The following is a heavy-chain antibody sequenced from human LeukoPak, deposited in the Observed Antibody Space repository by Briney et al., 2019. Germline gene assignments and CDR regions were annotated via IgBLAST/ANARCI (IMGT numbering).Heavy chain of an antibody. V-gene: IGHV1-18*01. CDR1: GYTFRSYS. J-gene: IGHJ4*02. CDR3: ARDSGWELEQFHFDY. D-gene: IGHD1/OR15-1a*01. CDR2: ISPSNGNT. Sequence: GASVKVSCKASGYTFRSYSISWVRQAPGQGLEWMGWISPSNGNTNYAQKLQDRVTMTTDTSTRTVYMELRSLRSDDTAVYYCARDSGWELEQFHFDYWGQGTLVTVSS.